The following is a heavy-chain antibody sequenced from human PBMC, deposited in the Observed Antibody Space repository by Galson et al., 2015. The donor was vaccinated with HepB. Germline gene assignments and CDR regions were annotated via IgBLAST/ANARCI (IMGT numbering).Heavy chain of an antibody. CDR3: AKGHNDLGSWYFDL. D-gene: IGHD3-16*01. J-gene: IGHJ2*01. CDR1: GFTFSSYA. Sequence: SLRLSCAASGFTFSSYAMSWVRQAPGKGLEWVSGVRTSGGRTYYTDSVKGRFTISRDNSKNTLYLQMIGLRAEDTAVYYCAKGHNDLGSWYFDLWGRGTLVTVSS. CDR2: VRTSGGRT. V-gene: IGHV3-23*01.